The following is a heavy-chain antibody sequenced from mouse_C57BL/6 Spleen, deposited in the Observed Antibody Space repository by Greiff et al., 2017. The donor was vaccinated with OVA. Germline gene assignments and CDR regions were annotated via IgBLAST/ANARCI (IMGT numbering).Heavy chain of an antibody. CDR3: ASLITTVVATNY. V-gene: IGHV14-3*01. Sequence: EVQLVESVAELVRPGASVKLSCTASGFNIENTYMHWVKQRPEQGLEWIGRIDPANGNTKYAPKFQGKATITADTSSNTAYLQLSSLTSEDTAIYYCASLITTVVATNYWGQGTTLTVSS. D-gene: IGHD1-1*01. CDR2: IDPANGNT. CDR1: GFNIENTY. J-gene: IGHJ2*01.